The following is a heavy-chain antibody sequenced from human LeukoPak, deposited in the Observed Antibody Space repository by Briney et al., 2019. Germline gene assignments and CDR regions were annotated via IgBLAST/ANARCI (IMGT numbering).Heavy chain of an antibody. CDR3: ASSRYDSSGYYGIIGY. J-gene: IGHJ4*02. CDR2: MSGYGGST. Sequence: GGSLRLSCAASGFTFSNYAMSWVRQAPGKGLEWVSSMSGYGGSTYYADSVKGRFTISRDNSKNTLYLQMNSLRAEDTALYYCASSRYDSSGYYGIIGYWGQGTLVTVSS. D-gene: IGHD3-22*01. V-gene: IGHV3-23*01. CDR1: GFTFSNYA.